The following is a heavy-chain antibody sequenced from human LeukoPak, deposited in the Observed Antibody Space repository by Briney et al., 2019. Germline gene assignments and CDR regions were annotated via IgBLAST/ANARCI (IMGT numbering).Heavy chain of an antibody. CDR3: ARRGYHDYSGFDY. V-gene: IGHV3-21*01. D-gene: IGHD1-26*01. J-gene: IGHJ4*02. CDR1: GFTFSSYS. Sequence: GGSLRLSCAASGFTFSSYSMNWVRQAPGKGLEWVSSISGSSSDIYYADSVKGRFTISRDNSKNSLYLQMKSLRAEDTALYYCARRGYHDYSGFDYWGQGTLVTVSS. CDR2: ISGSSSDI.